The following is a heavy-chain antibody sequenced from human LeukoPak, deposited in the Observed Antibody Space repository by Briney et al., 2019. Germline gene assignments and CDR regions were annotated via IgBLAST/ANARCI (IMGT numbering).Heavy chain of an antibody. Sequence: PGGSLRLSCAASGFTVSSNYMSWVRQAPGKGLEWVSVIYSGGSTYYADSVKGRFTTSRDNSKNTLYLQMNSLRAEDTAVYYCARDLGFENNWNDGYWGQGTLVTVSS. D-gene: IGHD1-20*01. V-gene: IGHV3-53*01. CDR3: ARDLGFENNWNDGY. CDR1: GFTVSSNY. CDR2: IYSGGST. J-gene: IGHJ4*02.